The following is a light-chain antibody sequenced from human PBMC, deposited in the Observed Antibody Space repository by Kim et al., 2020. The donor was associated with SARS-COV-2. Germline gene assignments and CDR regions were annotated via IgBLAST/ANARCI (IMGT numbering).Light chain of an antibody. Sequence: IQMTQSPSSLAATVGDRITIACRASQSIGTRLNWYQHRPGKAPKLLIYDASSLQSGVPSRFSGTGSGTDFTLTISSLQPEDFATYYCQQSYSTPWLSFGGGTKVDIK. CDR2: DAS. CDR1: QSIGTR. J-gene: IGKJ4*01. CDR3: QQSYSTPWLS. V-gene: IGKV1-39*01.